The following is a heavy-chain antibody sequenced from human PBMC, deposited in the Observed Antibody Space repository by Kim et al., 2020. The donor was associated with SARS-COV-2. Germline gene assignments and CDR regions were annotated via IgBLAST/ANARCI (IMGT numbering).Heavy chain of an antibody. V-gene: IGHV4-34*01. D-gene: IGHD3-10*01. Sequence: SETLSLTCAVYGGSFSGYYWSWIRQPPGKGLEWIGEINHSGSTNYNPSLKSRVTISVDTSKNQFSLKLSSVTAADTAVYYCARGALWFGELSDAFDIWGQGTMVTVSS. J-gene: IGHJ3*02. CDR2: INHSGST. CDR1: GGSFSGYY. CDR3: ARGALWFGELSDAFDI.